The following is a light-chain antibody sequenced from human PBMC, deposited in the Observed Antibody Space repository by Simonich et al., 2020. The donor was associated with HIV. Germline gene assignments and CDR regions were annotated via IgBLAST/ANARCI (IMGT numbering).Light chain of an antibody. CDR3: QQYYTTPPT. CDR1: RSVLHRSNNKNY. CDR2: WAP. J-gene: IGKJ1*01. V-gene: IGKV4-1*01. Sequence: DIVMTQSPDSLAVSLGERATINCKSSRSVLHRSNNKNYLAWYQQKPGQPPQLLIYWAPTRDSGVPDRFSASGSGTDFTLTISSLQAEDVAVYYCQQYYTTPPTFGQGTKVEIK.